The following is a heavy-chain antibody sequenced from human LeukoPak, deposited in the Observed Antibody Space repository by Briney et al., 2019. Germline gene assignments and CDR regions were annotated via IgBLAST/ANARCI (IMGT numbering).Heavy chain of an antibody. Sequence: ASVKVSCKASGYTFTSYDINWVRQATGQGLEWMGWMNPNSGNTGYAQKFQGRVTMTRNTSISTAYMELSSLRSGDTAVYYCARVPRYYDFWSGYYDYYYGMDVWGQGTTVTVSS. CDR1: GYTFTSYD. CDR2: MNPNSGNT. V-gene: IGHV1-8*02. J-gene: IGHJ6*02. D-gene: IGHD3-3*01. CDR3: ARVPRYYDFWSGYYDYYYGMDV.